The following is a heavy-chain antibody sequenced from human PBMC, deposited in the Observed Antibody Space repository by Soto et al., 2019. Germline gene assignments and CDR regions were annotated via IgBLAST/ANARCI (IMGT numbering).Heavy chain of an antibody. CDR1: GFIFNNYG. D-gene: IGHD1-7*01. CDR3: AKNQERELPRVIDF. V-gene: IGHV3-30*18. Sequence: SLRLSCAASGFIFNNYGMHWVRQAPGKGLEWVAVISYDGSKKSYADSVKGRFTISRDKSKNTLYLQMNSLRAEDTAVYYCAKNQERELPRVIDFWGQGTLVTV. J-gene: IGHJ4*02. CDR2: ISYDGSKK.